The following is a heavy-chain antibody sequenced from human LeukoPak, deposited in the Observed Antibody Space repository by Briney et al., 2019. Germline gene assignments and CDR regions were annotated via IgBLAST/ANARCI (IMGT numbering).Heavy chain of an antibody. Sequence: GGSLRLSCAASGFTFSSYWMSWVRQAPGKGLEWVANIKQDGSEKYYVDSVKGRFTISRDNAKNSLYLQMNSLRAEDTAVYYCARGPPVVVTAIFDYWGQGTLVTVSS. CDR1: GFTFSSYW. D-gene: IGHD2-21*02. J-gene: IGHJ4*02. CDR2: IKQDGSEK. CDR3: ARGPPVVVTAIFDY. V-gene: IGHV3-7*01.